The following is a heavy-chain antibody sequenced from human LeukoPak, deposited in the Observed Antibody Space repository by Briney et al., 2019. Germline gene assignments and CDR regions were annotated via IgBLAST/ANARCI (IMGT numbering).Heavy chain of an antibody. CDR3: AREGASSSFDY. CDR1: GFSVSSKY. V-gene: IGHV3-53*01. Sequence: GGSLRLSCAASGFSVSSKYMSWVRQAPGKGLEWVSIIYSGGSTYYADSVKGRFTISRDNSKNTLYLQMNSLRAEDTAVYHCAREGASSSFDYWGQGTLVTVSS. CDR2: IYSGGST. J-gene: IGHJ4*02.